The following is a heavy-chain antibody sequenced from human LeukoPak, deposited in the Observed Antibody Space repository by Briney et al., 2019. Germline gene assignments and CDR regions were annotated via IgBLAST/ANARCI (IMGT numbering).Heavy chain of an antibody. D-gene: IGHD2-2*01. Sequence: SETLSLTCAVYGGPFSGYYWSWIRQPPGKGLEWIGEINHSGSTNYNPSLKSRVTISVDTSKNQFSLKLSSMTAADTAVYYCGRGGGDQLLNYFDYWGQGTLVTVSS. V-gene: IGHV4-34*01. CDR1: GGPFSGYY. CDR2: INHSGST. CDR3: GRGGGDQLLNYFDY. J-gene: IGHJ4*02.